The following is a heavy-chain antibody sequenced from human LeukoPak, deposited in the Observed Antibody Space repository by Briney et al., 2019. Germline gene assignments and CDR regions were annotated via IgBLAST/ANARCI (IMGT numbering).Heavy chain of an antibody. J-gene: IGHJ3*02. CDR2: VYSGGST. CDR3: ARGKSEGAFDI. D-gene: IGHD3-3*01. V-gene: IGHV3-53*01. Sequence: GGSLRLSCAASGFTVSSNYMTWVRQAPGKGLEWVSVVYSGGSTHYEDSVEGRFTISRDISKNTLYLQMNSLRAEDTAVYYCARGKSEGAFDIWGQGTMVTVSS. CDR1: GFTVSSNY.